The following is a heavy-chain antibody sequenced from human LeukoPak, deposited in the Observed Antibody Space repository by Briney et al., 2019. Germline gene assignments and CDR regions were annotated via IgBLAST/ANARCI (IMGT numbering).Heavy chain of an antibody. CDR1: GFTFSTYV. J-gene: IGHJ6*02. Sequence: PGRSLRLSCAASGFTFSTYVMHWVRQAPGKGLQWVAVILYDGSNKYFADSVKGRFIISRDNSKNTLYLQMNSLTAEDTAVYYCARAVAGSIYNSGIDGWGQGTTVTVSS. CDR3: ARAVAGSIYNSGIDG. V-gene: IGHV3-30*01. D-gene: IGHD6-19*01. CDR2: ILYDGSNK.